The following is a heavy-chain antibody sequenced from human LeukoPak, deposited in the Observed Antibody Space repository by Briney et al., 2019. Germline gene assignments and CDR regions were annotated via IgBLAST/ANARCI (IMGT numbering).Heavy chain of an antibody. D-gene: IGHD1-26*01. CDR1: GGSISSRTYY. CDR2: FYYSGST. Sequence: SETLSHTCTVSGGSISSRTYYWGWIRQPPGKGLEWIGSFYYSGSTYYNTSLRSRVTMSVDTSKNQFSLKLTSVTAADTAVYYCAIAPPRGIVGAFDIWGQGTMVSVSA. V-gene: IGHV4-39*07. CDR3: AIAPPRGIVGAFDI. J-gene: IGHJ3*02.